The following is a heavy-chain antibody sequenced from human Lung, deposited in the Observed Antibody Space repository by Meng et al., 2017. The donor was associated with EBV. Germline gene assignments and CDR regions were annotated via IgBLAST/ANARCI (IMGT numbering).Heavy chain of an antibody. CDR2: ISYDGSTT. J-gene: IGHJ4*02. CDR1: GFTFSTYA. Sequence: QVHLVESGGDVVQPGRSLRLSCAASGFTFSTYAMHWVRQAPGKGLEWVAVISYDGSTTFYVDSVKGRFTISRDNTRNTLYLQMHSLRAEDTALYFCSRDLAGPYDDWGQGTLVTVSS. V-gene: IGHV3-30-3*01. D-gene: IGHD3-3*02. CDR3: SRDLAGPYDD.